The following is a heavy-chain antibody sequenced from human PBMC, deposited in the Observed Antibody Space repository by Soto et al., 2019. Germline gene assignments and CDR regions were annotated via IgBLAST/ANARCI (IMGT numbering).Heavy chain of an antibody. J-gene: IGHJ4*02. Sequence: SETLSLTCTVSAGSVSSGSYYWSWIRQPPGKGLEWIGYMYNSGSTNYNPSLKSRVIISVDTSKNQFSLKLSSVTAADTAAYYCARVSSGWYYFDYWGQGTLVTVSS. CDR1: AGSVSSGSYY. D-gene: IGHD6-19*01. CDR2: MYNSGST. CDR3: ARVSSGWYYFDY. V-gene: IGHV4-61*01.